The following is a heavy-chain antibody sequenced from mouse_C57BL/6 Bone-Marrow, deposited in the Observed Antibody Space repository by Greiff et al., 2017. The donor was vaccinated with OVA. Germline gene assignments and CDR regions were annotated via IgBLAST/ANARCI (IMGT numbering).Heavy chain of an antibody. D-gene: IGHD2-2*01. Sequence: EVKLVESGEGLVKPGGSLKLSCAASGFTFSSYAMSWVRQTPEKRLEWVAYISRGGDYIYYADTVKGRFTIARDNARNTLYLQMSSLKSEDTDMYDCTRRYGYDVDFAYWGQGTLVTVSA. V-gene: IGHV5S21*01. CDR2: ISRGGDYI. CDR1: GFTFSSYA. CDR3: TRRYGYDVDFAY. J-gene: IGHJ3*01.